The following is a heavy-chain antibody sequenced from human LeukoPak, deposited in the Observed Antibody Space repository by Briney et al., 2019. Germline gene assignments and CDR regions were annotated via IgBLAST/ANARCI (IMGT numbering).Heavy chain of an antibody. CDR3: ARFVGSSWLAFDI. CDR1: GGSFSGYY. V-gene: IGHV4-34*01. J-gene: IGHJ3*02. CDR2: INHSGST. Sequence: SETLSLTCAVYGGSFSGYYWSWIRQPPGKGLEWIGEINHSGSTNYNPSLKSRVTISVDTSKNQFSLKLSSVTAADTAVYYCARFVGSSWLAFDIWGQGTMVTVSS. D-gene: IGHD6-13*01.